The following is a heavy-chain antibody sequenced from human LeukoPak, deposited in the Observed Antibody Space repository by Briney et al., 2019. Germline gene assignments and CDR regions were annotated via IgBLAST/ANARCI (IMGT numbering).Heavy chain of an antibody. D-gene: IGHD3-16*01. V-gene: IGHV3-7*03. Sequence: GGSLRLSCAASGFTFSSYWMSWVRQAPGKGLEWVANIKQDGSEKYYVDSVKGRFTISRDNAKNSLYLQMNSLRAEDTAVYYCARGMVELEFYYYYGMDVWGKGTTVTVSS. CDR3: ARGMVELEFYYYYGMDV. J-gene: IGHJ6*04. CDR2: IKQDGSEK. CDR1: GFTFSSYW.